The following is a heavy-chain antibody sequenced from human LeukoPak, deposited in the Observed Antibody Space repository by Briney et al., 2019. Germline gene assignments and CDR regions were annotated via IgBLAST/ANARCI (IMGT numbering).Heavy chain of an antibody. Sequence: PSETLSLTCTVSGVSISSSNSYWGWIRQPPGKGLEWIGSIYYSGNTYYNASLKSQVSISIDTSKNQFSLRLTSVTAADTAVYYCARDLGGYYYGSGSYYSHYYYYMDVWGKGTTVTISS. CDR2: IYYSGNT. CDR1: GVSISSSNSY. CDR3: ARDLGGYYYGSGSYYSHYYYYMDV. D-gene: IGHD3-10*01. J-gene: IGHJ6*03. V-gene: IGHV4-39*02.